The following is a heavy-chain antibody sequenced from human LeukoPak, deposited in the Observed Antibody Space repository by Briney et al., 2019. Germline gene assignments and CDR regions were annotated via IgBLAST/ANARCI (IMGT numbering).Heavy chain of an antibody. Sequence: SETLSPTCTVSDGSISGHYWSWIRQPPGKRLEWIGYIHSSGSSNYNPSLKSRVSLSVDTSKNQFSLKVYSVIAADTAVYYCERYGDGYRYDSWGQGILVTVSS. V-gene: IGHV4-59*11. CDR3: ERYGDGYRYDS. CDR1: DGSISGHY. CDR2: IHSSGSS. J-gene: IGHJ5*01. D-gene: IGHD5-24*01.